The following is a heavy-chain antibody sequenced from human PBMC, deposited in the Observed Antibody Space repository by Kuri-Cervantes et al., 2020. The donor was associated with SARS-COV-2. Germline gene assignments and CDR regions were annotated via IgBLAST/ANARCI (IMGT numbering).Heavy chain of an antibody. CDR3: ARGYSDYGDRYFDL. CDR1: GFTFSSYA. D-gene: IGHD4-17*01. J-gene: IGHJ2*01. Sequence: GESLKISCAASGFTFSSYAMHWVRQAPGKGLEWVAVISYDGSNKYYADSVKGRFTISRDNSKNTLYLQMNSLRAKDTAVYYCARGYSDYGDRYFDLWGRGTLVTVSS. CDR2: ISYDGSNK. V-gene: IGHV3-30*03.